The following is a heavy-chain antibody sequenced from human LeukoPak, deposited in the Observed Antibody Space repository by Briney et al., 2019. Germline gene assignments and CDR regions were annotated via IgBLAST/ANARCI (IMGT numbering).Heavy chain of an antibody. CDR3: ARLSGSGSYGSNY. CDR2: INPNSGGT. J-gene: IGHJ4*02. D-gene: IGHD3-10*01. Sequence: GASVKLSCKASGYTFTGYYMHWVRQAPGQGLEWMGRINPNSGGTNYAQKFQGRVTMTRDTSISTACMELSRLRSDDTAVYYCARLSGSGSYGSNYWGQGTLVTVSS. V-gene: IGHV1-2*06. CDR1: GYTFTGYY.